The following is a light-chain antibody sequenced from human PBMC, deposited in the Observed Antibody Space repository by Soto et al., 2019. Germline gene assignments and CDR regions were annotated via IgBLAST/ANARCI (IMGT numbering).Light chain of an antibody. CDR3: RQYGRSSNVE. Sequence: EIFLTHSPFTLSLSPGERSTLSCRASQSVSSTYLAWYQQKPGQAPRLLIYAASSRATGIPDRFSGSGSGTDLTINISPMAPEDFEVYYCRQYGRSSNVEFGQGNKVAIK. CDR2: AAS. J-gene: IGKJ1*01. CDR1: QSVSSTY. V-gene: IGKV3-20*01.